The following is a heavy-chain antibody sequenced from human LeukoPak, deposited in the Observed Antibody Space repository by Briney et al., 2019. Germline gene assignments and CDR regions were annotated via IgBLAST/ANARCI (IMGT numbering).Heavy chain of an antibody. D-gene: IGHD1-26*01. CDR2: ISSGSSFK. V-gene: IGHV3-21*01. Sequence: KSGGSLRLSCAASGFAFSSYSMNWVRQAPGKGLEWVSSISSGSSFKYYADSVKGRFTISRDNAKNSLYLQMSSLRAEDTAVYYCARDLSRGVGATRWGQGTLVTVSS. J-gene: IGHJ4*02. CDR3: ARDLSRGVGATR. CDR1: GFAFSSYS.